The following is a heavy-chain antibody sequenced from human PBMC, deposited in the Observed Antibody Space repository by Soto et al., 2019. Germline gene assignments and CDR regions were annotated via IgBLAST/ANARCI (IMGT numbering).Heavy chain of an antibody. Sequence: GGSLRLSCAASGFTFSSYGMHWVRQAPGKGLEWVAVIWYDGSNKYYADSVKGRFTISRDNSKNTLYLQMNSLRAEDTAVYYCASLPSASSYDSSGYYWGQGTLVTVSP. J-gene: IGHJ4*02. V-gene: IGHV3-33*01. D-gene: IGHD3-22*01. CDR1: GFTFSSYG. CDR3: ASLPSASSYDSSGYY. CDR2: IWYDGSNK.